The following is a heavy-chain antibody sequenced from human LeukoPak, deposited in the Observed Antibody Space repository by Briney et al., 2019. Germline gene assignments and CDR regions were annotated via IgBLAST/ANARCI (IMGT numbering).Heavy chain of an antibody. D-gene: IGHD4-11*01. CDR2: IYYSGST. CDR1: GGSISSSSYY. Sequence: SETLSLTCTVSGGSISSSSYYWGWIRQPPGKGLEWIGYIYYSGSTNYNPSLKSRVTISVDTSKNQFSLKLSSVTAADTAVYYCARVRGATVTYVEWYYYYYMDVWGKGTTVTVSS. J-gene: IGHJ6*03. CDR3: ARVRGATVTYVEWYYYYYMDV. V-gene: IGHV4-61*05.